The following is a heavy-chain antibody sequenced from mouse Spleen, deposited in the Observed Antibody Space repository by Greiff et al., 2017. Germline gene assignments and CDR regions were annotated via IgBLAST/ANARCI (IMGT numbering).Heavy chain of an antibody. CDR3: ARDYYGSSSWFAY. CDR1: GYSFTDYN. D-gene: IGHD1-1*01. CDR2: INPNYGTT. Sequence: VQLQQSGAELVKPGASVKLSCKASGYSFTDYNMNWVKQSNGKSLEWIGVINPNYGTTSYNQKFKDKATLTADKSSSTAYMQLSSLTYEDSAVYYCARDYYGSSSWFAYWGQGTLVTVSA. J-gene: IGHJ3*01. V-gene: IGHV1-39*01.